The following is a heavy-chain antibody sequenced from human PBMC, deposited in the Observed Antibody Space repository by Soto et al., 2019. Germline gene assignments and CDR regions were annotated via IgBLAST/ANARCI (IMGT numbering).Heavy chain of an antibody. CDR3: ARARIGFGELQNFDY. J-gene: IGHJ4*02. CDR2: IYYSGST. V-gene: IGHV4-31*03. CDR1: GGSISSGGYY. Sequence: SETLSLTCTVSGGSISSGGYYWSWIRQHPGKGLEWIGYIYYSGSTYYNPSLKSRVTISVDTSKNQFSLKLSSVTAADTAVYYCARARIGFGELQNFDYWGQGTLVTVSS. D-gene: IGHD3-10*01.